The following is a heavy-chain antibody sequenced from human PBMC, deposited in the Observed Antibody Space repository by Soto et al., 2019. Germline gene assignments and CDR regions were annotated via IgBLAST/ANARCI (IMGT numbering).Heavy chain of an antibody. Sequence: GGSLRLSCAASGFTFSSYAMSWVRQAPGKGLEWVSAISGSGGSTYYADSVKGRFTISRDNSKNTLYLQMNSLRAEDTAVYYCAKEVGIAVAGTPIDYWGQGTLVTAPQ. CDR1: GFTFSSYA. V-gene: IGHV3-23*01. CDR2: ISGSGGST. D-gene: IGHD6-19*01. CDR3: AKEVGIAVAGTPIDY. J-gene: IGHJ4*02.